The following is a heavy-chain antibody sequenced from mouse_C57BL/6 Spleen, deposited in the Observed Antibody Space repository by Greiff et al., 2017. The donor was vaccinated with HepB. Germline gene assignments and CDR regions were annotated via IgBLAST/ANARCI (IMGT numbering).Heavy chain of an antibody. CDR1: GYTFTSYW. CDR3: ARGTVDWYFDV. CDR2: IDPSDSYT. V-gene: IGHV1-69*01. J-gene: IGHJ1*03. Sequence: QVQLKQPGAELVMPGASVKLSCKASGYTFTSYWMHWVKQRPGQGLEWIGEIDPSDSYTNYNQKFKGKSTLTVDKSSSTAYMQLSSLTSEDSAVYYCARGTVDWYFDVWGTGTTVTVSS. D-gene: IGHD1-1*01.